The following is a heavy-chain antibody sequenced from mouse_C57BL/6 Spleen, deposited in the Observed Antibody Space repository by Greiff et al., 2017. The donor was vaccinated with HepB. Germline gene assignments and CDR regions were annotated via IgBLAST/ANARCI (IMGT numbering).Heavy chain of an antibody. D-gene: IGHD2-1*01. CDR3: ARSIYYGNLDWYFDV. Sequence: VQLQQSGPELVKPGASVKISCKASGYAFSSSWMNWVKQRPGKGLEWIGRIYPGDGYTNYNGKFKGKATLTAENSSSTAYMQISSLTSEDSAVYFCARSIYYGNLDWYFDVWGTGTTVTVSS. V-gene: IGHV1-82*01. J-gene: IGHJ1*03. CDR2: IYPGDGYT. CDR1: GYAFSSSW.